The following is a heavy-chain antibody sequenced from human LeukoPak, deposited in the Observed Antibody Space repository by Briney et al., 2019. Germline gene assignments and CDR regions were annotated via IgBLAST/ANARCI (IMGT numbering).Heavy chain of an antibody. CDR1: GGSISSYY. CDR3: ARHERDVSLDHVFDI. Sequence: ETLSLTCTISGGSISSYYWSWIRQPPGKGLEWIGYIYYSGSTSYNPSLKSRVTILVDTSKNQFSLKLRSGTAADTAVYYCARHERDVSLDHVFDIWGQGTMVTVSS. D-gene: IGHD5-24*01. J-gene: IGHJ3*02. CDR2: IYYSGST. V-gene: IGHV4-59*08.